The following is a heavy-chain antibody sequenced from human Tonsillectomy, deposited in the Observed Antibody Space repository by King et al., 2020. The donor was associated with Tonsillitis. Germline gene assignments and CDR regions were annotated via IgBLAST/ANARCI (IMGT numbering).Heavy chain of an antibody. CDR3: AKDMSGAVAGDFDY. CDR1: GFTLDDYA. D-gene: IGHD6-19*01. Sequence: VQLVESGGGLVQPGRSLRLSCAASGFTLDDYAMHWVRQAPGKGLELVSGSSWNSGSRGYADSVKGRFTISRDNAKNSLYLQMNGLRAEDTAFYYCAKDMSGAVAGDFDYWGQGTLVTVSS. CDR2: SSWNSGSR. V-gene: IGHV3-9*01. J-gene: IGHJ4*02.